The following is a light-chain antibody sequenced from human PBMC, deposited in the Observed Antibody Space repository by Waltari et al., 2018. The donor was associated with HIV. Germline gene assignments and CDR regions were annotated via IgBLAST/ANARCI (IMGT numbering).Light chain of an antibody. V-gene: IGLV2-8*01. CDR1: SSDVGGYNY. J-gene: IGLJ2*01. Sequence: QSALTQPPSASGSPGQSVTISCTGTSSDVGGYNYVSWYQQHPGKAPKLMIYEVSKRPSGVPDRFSGSKSGNTASLNVSGLQAEDEADYYCNSYAGSNNVVFGGGTKVTVL. CDR3: NSYAGSNNVV. CDR2: EVS.